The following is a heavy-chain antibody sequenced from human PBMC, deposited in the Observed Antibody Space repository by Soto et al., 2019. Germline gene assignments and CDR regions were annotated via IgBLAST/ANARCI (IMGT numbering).Heavy chain of an antibody. Sequence: QVQLQESGPGLVKPSQTLSLTCTVSGGSFSSGAYHWSWVRQHPGQGLEWIASISYRGITYSNPSLKSRLSMSVDTSKNQFSLNLTSVTAADTAVYHCARMSATGTRWFDPCGQGTLVTVSS. CDR1: GGSFSSGAYH. D-gene: IGHD6-13*01. CDR2: ISYRGIT. J-gene: IGHJ5*02. V-gene: IGHV4-31*03. CDR3: ARMSATGTRWFDP.